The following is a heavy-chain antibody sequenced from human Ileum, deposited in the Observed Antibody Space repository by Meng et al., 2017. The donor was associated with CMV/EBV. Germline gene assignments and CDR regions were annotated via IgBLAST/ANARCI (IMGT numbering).Heavy chain of an antibody. D-gene: IGHD6-13*01. CDR2: IYYSGST. CDR1: GGSVGSGSYY. CDR3: ARGYSSSWYY. J-gene: IGHJ4*02. Sequence: CTVSGGSVGSGSYYWGWSRQPPGEGLEWIGYIYYSGSTNYNPSLKSRVTISVDTSKNQFSLKLSSVTAADTAVYYCARGYSSSWYYWGQGTLVTVSS. V-gene: IGHV4-61*01.